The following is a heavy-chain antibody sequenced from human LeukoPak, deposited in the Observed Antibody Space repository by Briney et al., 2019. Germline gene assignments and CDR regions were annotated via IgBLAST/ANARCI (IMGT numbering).Heavy chain of an antibody. D-gene: IGHD6-13*01. CDR2: IITSAGST. Sequence: ASVKVSCKASGYTFTSYYMHWVRQAPGRGLEWMGLIITSAGSTTYAQNFQGRVTLTRNTSTSTVYMEMSSLRSEDTAVYYCAKGGPYSSSWYDYWGQGTLVTVSS. CDR3: AKGGPYSSSWYDY. CDR1: GYTFTSYY. V-gene: IGHV1-46*01. J-gene: IGHJ4*02.